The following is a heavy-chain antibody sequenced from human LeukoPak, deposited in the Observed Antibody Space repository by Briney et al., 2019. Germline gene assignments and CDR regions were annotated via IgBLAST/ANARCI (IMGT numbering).Heavy chain of an antibody. D-gene: IGHD6-6*01. CDR1: GGSISSGVYY. CDR3: AQGGDYSSSSVFDY. V-gene: IGHV4-30-4*08. Sequence: SQTLSLTCTVSGGSISSGVYYWGWIRQPPGKGLERIGYIYYSGSTYYNPSLKSRVTISVDTSKNQFSLKLSSVTAADTAVYYCAQGGDYSSSSVFDYWGQGTLVTVSS. CDR2: IYYSGST. J-gene: IGHJ4*02.